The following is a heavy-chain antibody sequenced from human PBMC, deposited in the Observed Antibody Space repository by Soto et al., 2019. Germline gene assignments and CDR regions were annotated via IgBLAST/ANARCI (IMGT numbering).Heavy chain of an antibody. CDR2: ISTNNGNT. CDR1: GYTFTSYG. D-gene: IGHD2-15*01. Sequence: QVQLVQSGAEVKKPGASVKVSCKASGYTFTSYGISWVRQAPGQGLEWMGWISTNNGNTKYAQNFQGRVTMTTDTSTSTAYMELRSLRSDDTAVYYCARAYSPGLFDPWGQGTLVTVSS. CDR3: ARAYSPGLFDP. J-gene: IGHJ5*02. V-gene: IGHV1-18*01.